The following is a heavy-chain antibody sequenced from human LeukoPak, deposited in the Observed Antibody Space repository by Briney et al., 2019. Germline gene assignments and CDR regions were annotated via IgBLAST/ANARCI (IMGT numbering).Heavy chain of an antibody. CDR3: ARDSADSSSFAFDI. CDR1: RITFSSHW. J-gene: IGHJ3*02. Sequence: PGGSLRLSCAASRITFSSHWMTWVRQAPGKGLEGVANIKQDGSVKDYVDSVKGRFTISRDNAKNSIYLQMNSLRVEDTAVYYCARDSADSSSFAFDIWGQGTLVTVSS. V-gene: IGHV3-7*01. CDR2: IKQDGSVK. D-gene: IGHD6-13*01.